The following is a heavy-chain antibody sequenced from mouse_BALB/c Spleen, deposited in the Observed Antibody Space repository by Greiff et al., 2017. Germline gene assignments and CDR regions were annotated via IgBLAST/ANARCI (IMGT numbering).Heavy chain of an antibody. D-gene: IGHD1-1*01. CDR3: ARPTTGYYFDY. J-gene: IGHJ2*01. CDR1: GFAFSSYD. Sequence: EVKLVESGGGLVKPGGSLKLSCAASGFAFSSYDMSWVRQTPEKRLEWVAYISSGGGSTYYPDTVKGRFTISRDNAKNTLYLQMSSLKSEDTAMYYCARPTTGYYFDYWGQGTTLTVSS. CDR2: ISSGGGST. V-gene: IGHV5-12-1*01.